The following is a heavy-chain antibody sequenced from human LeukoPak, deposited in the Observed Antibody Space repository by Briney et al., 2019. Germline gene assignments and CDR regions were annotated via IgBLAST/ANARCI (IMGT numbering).Heavy chain of an antibody. Sequence: QPGRSLRLSCAASGFTFDDYAMHWVRQAPGKGLEWVSGISWNSGSIGYADSVKGRFTISRDNAKNSLYLQMNSLRAEDMALYYCAKAKSVGYSYGFDYWGQGTLDTVSS. J-gene: IGHJ4*02. V-gene: IGHV3-9*03. D-gene: IGHD5-18*01. CDR2: ISWNSGSI. CDR1: GFTFDDYA. CDR3: AKAKSVGYSYGFDY.